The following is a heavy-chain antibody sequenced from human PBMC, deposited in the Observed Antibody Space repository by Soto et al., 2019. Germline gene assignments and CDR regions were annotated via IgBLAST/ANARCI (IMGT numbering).Heavy chain of an antibody. CDR1: GFTFSSYA. CDR3: AKGPRPLRTRVYFDX. V-gene: IGHV3-23*01. J-gene: IGHJ4*02. CDR2: ISCSGGST. D-gene: IGHD1-1*01. Sequence: GGSLRLSCAASGFTFSSYAMSWVRQAPGKGLEWVSVISCSGGSTYYADSVKGRFTISRDNSKNTLYLQMNSLRAEDTAVYYCAKGPRPLRTRVYFDXWGQGTLVTVSX.